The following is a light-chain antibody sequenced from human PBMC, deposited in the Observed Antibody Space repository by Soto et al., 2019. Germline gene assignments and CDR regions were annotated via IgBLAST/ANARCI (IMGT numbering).Light chain of an antibody. CDR2: EGS. CDR3: CSYAGRGTWV. J-gene: IGLJ3*02. V-gene: IGLV2-23*01. Sequence: QSALTQPASVSGSPGQSITISCTGTSSDVGGYNLVSWYQHHPSTAPKLMIYEGSRRPSGVSNRFSGSRSANTASLTISGLQVEDEADYYCCSYAGRGTWVFGGGTKLTVL. CDR1: SSDVGGYNL.